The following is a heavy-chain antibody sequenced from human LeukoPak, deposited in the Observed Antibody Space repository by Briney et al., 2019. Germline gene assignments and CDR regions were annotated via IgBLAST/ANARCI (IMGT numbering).Heavy chain of an antibody. Sequence: GGSLRLSCAASGFTFSSYWMHWVRQAPGKGLVWVSRINSDGSSTSYADSVKGRFTISRDNAKNTLYLQMNSLRAEDTAVYYCARALSGYRGSGWYGDYYYGMDVWGQGTTVTVSS. CDR3: ARALSGYRGSGWYGDYYYGMDV. CDR2: INSDGSST. CDR1: GFTFSSYW. J-gene: IGHJ6*02. D-gene: IGHD6-19*01. V-gene: IGHV3-74*01.